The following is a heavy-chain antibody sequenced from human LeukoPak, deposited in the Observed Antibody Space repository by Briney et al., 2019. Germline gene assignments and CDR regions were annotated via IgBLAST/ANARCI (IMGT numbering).Heavy chain of an antibody. CDR3: ASYTRRAGVDY. V-gene: IGHV4-59*12. CDR1: GVSISSYY. J-gene: IGHJ4*02. Sequence: SETLSLTCTVSGVSISSYYWSWIRQPPGKGLEWIGYVYYNGSTNYNPSLKSRVSMSVDTSKNQFSLKLSSVTAADTAVYYCASYTRRAGVDYWGQGTLVTVSS. D-gene: IGHD5-24*01. CDR2: VYYNGST.